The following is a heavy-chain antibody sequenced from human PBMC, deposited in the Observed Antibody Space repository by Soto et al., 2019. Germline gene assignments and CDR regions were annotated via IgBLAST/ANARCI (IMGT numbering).Heavy chain of an antibody. CDR1: GGTFSSYA. Sequence: ASVKVSCKASGGTFSSYAISWVRQAPGQGLEWMGGIIPIFGTANYAQKFQGRVTITADESTSTAYMELSSLRSEDTAVYYCARPYCSGGSCRLFNWFDPWGQGTLVTVSS. V-gene: IGHV1-69*13. J-gene: IGHJ5*02. D-gene: IGHD2-15*01. CDR2: IIPIFGTA. CDR3: ARPYCSGGSCRLFNWFDP.